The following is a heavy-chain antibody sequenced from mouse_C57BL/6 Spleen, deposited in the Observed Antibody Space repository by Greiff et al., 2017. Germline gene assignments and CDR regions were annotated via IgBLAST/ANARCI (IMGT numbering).Heavy chain of an antibody. CDR3: ARQIYDGYHFSRDY. V-gene: IGHV5-6*01. J-gene: IGHJ4*01. CDR2: ISSGGSYT. CDR1: GFTFSSYG. Sequence: EVMLVESGGDLVKPGGSLKLSCAASGFTFSSYGMSWVRQTPDKRLEWVATISSGGSYTYYPDSVKGRFTISRDNAKNTLYLQMSSLKSEDTAMYYCARQIYDGYHFSRDYWGQGTSVTVSS. D-gene: IGHD2-3*01.